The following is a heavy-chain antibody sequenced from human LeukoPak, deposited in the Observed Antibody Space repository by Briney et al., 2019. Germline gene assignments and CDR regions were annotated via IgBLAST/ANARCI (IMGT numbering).Heavy chain of an antibody. V-gene: IGHV3-20*04. CDR1: GFTFDDYG. Sequence: GGSLRLSXAASGFTFDDYGMSWVRQAPGKGLEWVSGINWSGGSTGYADSVKGRFTISRDNAKNSLYLQMNSLRAEDTALYYCARDKSATEQLVSFFDYWGQGTLVTVSS. J-gene: IGHJ4*02. CDR2: INWSGGST. D-gene: IGHD6-6*01. CDR3: ARDKSATEQLVSFFDY.